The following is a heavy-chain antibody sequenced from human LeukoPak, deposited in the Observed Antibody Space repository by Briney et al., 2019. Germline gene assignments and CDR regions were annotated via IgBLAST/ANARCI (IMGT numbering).Heavy chain of an antibody. V-gene: IGHV2-5*02. J-gene: IGHJ4*02. CDR1: GFSLSTSGVG. CDR2: IYWDGDK. CDR3: ARSPYYDILTGSRGTFDY. Sequence: SGPTLVNPTQTLTLTCTFSGFSLSTSGVGVGWIRQPPGKALEWLALIYWDGDKRYSPSLKSRLTISKDTSKNQVVLAMTNMDPVDTATYYCARSPYYDILTGSRGTFDYWGQGTLVTVSS. D-gene: IGHD3-9*01.